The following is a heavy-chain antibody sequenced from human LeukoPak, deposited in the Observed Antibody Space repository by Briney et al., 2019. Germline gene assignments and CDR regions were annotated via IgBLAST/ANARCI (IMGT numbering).Heavy chain of an antibody. J-gene: IGHJ5*02. Sequence: ASVKVSCKASGYTFTSYAMNWVRQAPGQGLEWMGWMNTNTGNPTYAQGFTGRFVFSLDTSVSTTYLQISSLKAEDTAVYYCARAYQRLGGLSFPDQWGQGTLVTVSS. CDR1: GYTFTSYA. CDR2: MNTNTGNP. CDR3: ARAYQRLGGLSFPDQ. D-gene: IGHD3-16*02. V-gene: IGHV7-4-1*02.